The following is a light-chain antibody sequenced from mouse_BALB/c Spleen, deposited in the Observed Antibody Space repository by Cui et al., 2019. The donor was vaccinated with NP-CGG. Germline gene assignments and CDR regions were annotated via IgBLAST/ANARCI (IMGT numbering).Light chain of an antibody. V-gene: IGLV1*01. CDR3: ALWYSNHWV. CDR1: TGTVTNSNY. CDR2: GTN. Sequence: QAVVPQESPPTTSPGETVTLTCRSSTGTVTNSNYANWVQEKPDHLFTGLIGGTNNRPPGVPARFSGSLIGDKAALTITGAQTEDEAIYFCALWYSNHWVFGGGTKLTVL. J-gene: IGLJ1*01.